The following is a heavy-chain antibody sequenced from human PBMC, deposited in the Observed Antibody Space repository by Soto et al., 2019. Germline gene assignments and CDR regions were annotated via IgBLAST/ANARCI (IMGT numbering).Heavy chain of an antibody. D-gene: IGHD6-6*01. J-gene: IGHJ5*02. CDR3: ARLEGTAARPDEESWFDP. CDR1: GYSFTSYW. Sequence: GESLKISCKGSGYSFTSYWIGWVRQMPGKGLEWMGIIYPGDSDTRSSPSFQGQVTISADKSISTAYLQWSSLKASDTAMYYCARLEGTAARPDEESWFDPWGQGTLVTVSS. CDR2: IYPGDSDT. V-gene: IGHV5-51*01.